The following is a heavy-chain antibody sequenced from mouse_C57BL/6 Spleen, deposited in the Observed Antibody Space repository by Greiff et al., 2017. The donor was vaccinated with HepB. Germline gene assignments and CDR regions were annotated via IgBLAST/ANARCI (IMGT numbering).Heavy chain of an antibody. J-gene: IGHJ1*03. CDR2: IWSGGST. CDR3: ARDGSYCYGSSSYWYFDV. Sequence: QVQLQQSGPGLVQPSQSLSITCTVSGFSLTSYGVHWVRQSPGKGLEWLGVIWSGGSTDYNAAFISRLSISKDNSKSQVFFKMNSLQADDTAIYYWARDGSYCYGSSSYWYFDVWGTGTTVTVSS. D-gene: IGHD1-1*01. V-gene: IGHV2-2*01. CDR1: GFSLTSYG.